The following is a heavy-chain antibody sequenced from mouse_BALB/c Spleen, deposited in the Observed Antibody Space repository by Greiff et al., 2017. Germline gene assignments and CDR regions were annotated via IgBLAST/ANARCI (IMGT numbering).Heavy chain of an antibody. V-gene: IGHV1-54*01. CDR2: INPGSGGT. D-gene: IGHD2-4*01. Sequence: QVQLQQSGAELVRPGTSVKVSCKASGYAFTNYLIEWVKQRPGQGLEWIGVINPGSGGTNYNEKFKGKATLTADKSSSTAYMQLSSLTSDDSAVYFGASAGIFYDYDSCAYWGQGTLVTVSA. CDR3: ASAGIFYDYDSCAY. CDR1: GYAFTNYL. J-gene: IGHJ3*01.